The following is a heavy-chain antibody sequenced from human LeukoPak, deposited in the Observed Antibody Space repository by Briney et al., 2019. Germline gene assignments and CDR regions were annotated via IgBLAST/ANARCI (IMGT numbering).Heavy chain of an antibody. J-gene: IGHJ5*02. Sequence: GASVKVSCKASGYTFITYEINWVRQAPGQGLGWMGWMNPNSGNTGYAQKLQGRVTMTTDTSASTAYMELRSLRSDDTAVYYCARVWITGANWFDPWGQGTLVTVSS. D-gene: IGHD1-20*01. V-gene: IGHV1-18*01. CDR1: GYTFITYE. CDR2: MNPNSGNT. CDR3: ARVWITGANWFDP.